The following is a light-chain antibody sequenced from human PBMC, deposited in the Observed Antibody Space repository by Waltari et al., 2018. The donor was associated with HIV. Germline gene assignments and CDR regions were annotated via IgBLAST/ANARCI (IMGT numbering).Light chain of an antibody. Sequence: QSALTQPRSVSGSPGQSVTLSCVGTSNDIGAYNYVPWYQQHPGKAPKVMIYDVNKRPSGVPDRFSGSKSGYTASLTISGLQAEDDADYYCCSYAGSRVIFGGGTKLTVL. CDR1: SNDIGAYNY. CDR3: CSYAGSRVI. J-gene: IGLJ2*01. CDR2: DVN. V-gene: IGLV2-11*01.